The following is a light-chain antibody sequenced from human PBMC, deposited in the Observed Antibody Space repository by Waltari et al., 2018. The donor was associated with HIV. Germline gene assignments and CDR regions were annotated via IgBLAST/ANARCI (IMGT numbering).Light chain of an antibody. CDR3: QSYDSSLNGWV. CDR1: SSNIGTSYD. Sequence: QSVLTQPPSVSGAPGQNVTVSCTGSSSNIGTSYDVHWYQFLPRALPNLLIYGTSLRPAGVSGRFSGSGSGTSASLAITGLQPADEADYYCQSYDSSLNGWVFGGGTKVTVL. V-gene: IGLV1-40*01. CDR2: GTS. J-gene: IGLJ3*02.